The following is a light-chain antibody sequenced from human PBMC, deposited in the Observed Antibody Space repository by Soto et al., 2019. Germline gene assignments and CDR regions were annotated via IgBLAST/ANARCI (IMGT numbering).Light chain of an antibody. V-gene: IGKV3-20*01. CDR2: GTS. Sequence: EIVLTQSPGTLSLSPGERATLSCRASQSIASSYLAWYQQRPGQAPRILVSGTSSRATGIPDRFNGSGSGTDFTLTIARLEPKDFAVCDCQHYGTSPFTFAPGIKVHIK. CDR3: QHYGTSPFT. J-gene: IGKJ3*01. CDR1: QSIASSY.